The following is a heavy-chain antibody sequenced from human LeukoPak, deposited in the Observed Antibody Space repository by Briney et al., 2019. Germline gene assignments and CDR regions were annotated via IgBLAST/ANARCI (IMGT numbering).Heavy chain of an antibody. Sequence: PGGSLRLSCAASGFTFSSSAMTWVRQGPGKGLEWVANINQDGSEKLYVDSVKGRFTISRDNDKNSLYLQMNSLRAEDTAVYYCARGSGYGRGWYYWGQGTLVTVSS. CDR3: ARGSGYGRGWYY. CDR2: INQDGSEK. J-gene: IGHJ4*02. V-gene: IGHV3-7*03. CDR1: GFTFSSSA. D-gene: IGHD6-19*01.